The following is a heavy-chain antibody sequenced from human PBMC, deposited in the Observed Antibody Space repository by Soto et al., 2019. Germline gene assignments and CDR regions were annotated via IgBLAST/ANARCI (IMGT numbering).Heavy chain of an antibody. J-gene: IGHJ4*02. V-gene: IGHV1-46*03. Sequence: ASVKVSCKASGGTFSSYTISWVRQAPGQGLDWMGIINPSGGSTSYAQKFQGRVTMTRDTSTSTVYMELSSLRSEDTAVYYCARDLSCSSTSCYVRYYFDYWGQGTLVTVSS. CDR2: INPSGGST. CDR1: GGTFSSYT. D-gene: IGHD2-2*01. CDR3: ARDLSCSSTSCYVRYYFDY.